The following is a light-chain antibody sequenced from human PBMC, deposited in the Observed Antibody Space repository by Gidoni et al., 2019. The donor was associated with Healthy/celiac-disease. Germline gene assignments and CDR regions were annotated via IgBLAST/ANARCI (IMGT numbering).Light chain of an antibody. J-gene: IGLJ3*02. CDR3: AARDDSLNGRV. Sequence: QSVLTQPPSASGTPGQRVTISCSGSSSNIGSNTVNWYRQLPGTAPKLLIYSNNQRPSGVPDRFSGSKSGTSASLAISGLQSEDEADYYCAARDDSLNGRVFGGGTKLTVL. V-gene: IGLV1-44*01. CDR2: SNN. CDR1: SSNIGSNT.